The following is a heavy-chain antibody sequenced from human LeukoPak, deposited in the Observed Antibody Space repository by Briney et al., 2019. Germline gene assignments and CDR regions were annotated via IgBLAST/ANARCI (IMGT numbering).Heavy chain of an antibody. Sequence: SETLSLTCAVYGGSFNGYYWTWIRQPLGKGLEWIGEINHSGSTDYNPSLKSRVTISVDTSKNQFSLKLNSVTAADTAVYYCARGQLRLSNWGQGSLVIVSS. CDR3: ARGQLRLSN. J-gene: IGHJ4*02. CDR2: INHSGST. V-gene: IGHV4-34*01. D-gene: IGHD6-25*01. CDR1: GGSFNGYY.